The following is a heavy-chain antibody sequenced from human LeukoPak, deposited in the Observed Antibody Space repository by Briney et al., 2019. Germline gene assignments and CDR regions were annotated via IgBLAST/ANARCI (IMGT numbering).Heavy chain of an antibody. CDR1: GFTFSGSA. V-gene: IGHV3-73*01. CDR2: IGSRANTYAT. J-gene: IGHJ3*02. CDR3: TRHSDSSGWYAGIDAFDI. D-gene: IGHD6-19*01. Sequence: PGGSLRLSYAASGFTFSGSAMHWVRQASGKGLEWVGRIGSRANTYATTYAASVKGRFTISRDDPKNRAYLQMNSLKTEDTAVYYCTRHSDSSGWYAGIDAFDIWGQGTMVTVSS.